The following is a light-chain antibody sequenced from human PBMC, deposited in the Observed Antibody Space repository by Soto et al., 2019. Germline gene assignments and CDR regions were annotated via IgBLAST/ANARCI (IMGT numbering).Light chain of an antibody. Sequence: QSALTQPPSASGSPGQSVTISCTGTSSDVGEYNYVSWYQQHPGRAPKLMIYEVSKRPSGVPDRFSGSKSGNTASLTVSGLQAEDEADYYCSSYAGSNNLYVFGTGTKVTVL. CDR2: EVS. J-gene: IGLJ1*01. CDR3: SSYAGSNNLYV. V-gene: IGLV2-8*01. CDR1: SSDVGEYNY.